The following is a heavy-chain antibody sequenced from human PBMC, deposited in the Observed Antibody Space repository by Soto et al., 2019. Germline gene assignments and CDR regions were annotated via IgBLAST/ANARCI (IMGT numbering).Heavy chain of an antibody. Sequence: QVQLQQSGPGLVKPSQTLSLTCAISGDSVSSNSAAWNWIRQSPSRGLEWLGRTYYRSKWYSESSVSVKSRIAVNPDTSKNQFSLQLNSVTPEDTAIYYCTSQWRGGMDVWGQGTTVTVSS. CDR2: TYYRSKWYS. J-gene: IGHJ6*02. D-gene: IGHD2-8*01. CDR1: GDSVSSNSAA. CDR3: TSQWRGGMDV. V-gene: IGHV6-1*01.